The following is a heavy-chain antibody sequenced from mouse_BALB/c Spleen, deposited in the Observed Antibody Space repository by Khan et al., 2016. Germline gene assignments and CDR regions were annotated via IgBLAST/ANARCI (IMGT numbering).Heavy chain of an antibody. CDR1: GYSITSDYA. Sequence: EVQLQESGPGLVKPSQSLSLTCTVTGYSITSDYAWNWIRQFPGNKLEWMGYIIYSGNTNYNPSPKSRISITRDTSKNQFFLQLSSVTTEDTATYYCARQHYGNSFHWYFHVWGAGTTVTVSS. D-gene: IGHD1-1*01. V-gene: IGHV3-2*02. CDR3: ARQHYGNSFHWYFHV. CDR2: IIYSGNT. J-gene: IGHJ1*01.